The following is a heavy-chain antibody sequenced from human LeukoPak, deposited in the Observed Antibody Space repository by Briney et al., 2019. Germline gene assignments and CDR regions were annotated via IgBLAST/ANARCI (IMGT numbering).Heavy chain of an antibody. J-gene: IGHJ4*02. CDR3: ARGPGWDLFYSAY. V-gene: IGHV3-21*01. CDR2: ISSSTNYI. D-gene: IGHD1-26*01. CDR1: GFTFSSYS. Sequence: GGSQRLSCAASGFTFSSYSMNWVRQAPGKGLEWVSSISSSTNYIYYADSVKGRFTISRDNAKNSLYLQMNSLRAEDTAVYYCARGPGWDLFYSAYWGQGTLVTVSS.